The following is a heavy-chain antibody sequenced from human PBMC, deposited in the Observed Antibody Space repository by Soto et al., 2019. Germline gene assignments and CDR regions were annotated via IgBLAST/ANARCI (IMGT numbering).Heavy chain of an antibody. CDR3: ARDGGYCSGGSCYHYYYYGMDV. CDR2: IIPIFGTA. CDR1: GGTFSSYA. V-gene: IGHV1-69*05. J-gene: IGHJ6*02. D-gene: IGHD2-15*01. Sequence: SVKVSCKASGGTFSSYAISWVRQAPGQGLEWMGGIIPIFGTANYAQKFQGRVTITTDKSTSTAYMELSSLRSEDTAVYYCARDGGYCSGGSCYHYYYYGMDVWGQGTTVTVSS.